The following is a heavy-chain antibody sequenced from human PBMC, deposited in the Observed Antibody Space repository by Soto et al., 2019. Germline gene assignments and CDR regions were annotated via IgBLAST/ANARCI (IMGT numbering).Heavy chain of an antibody. V-gene: IGHV4-34*01. Sequence: PSETLSLTCAVYGGSFSGYYWSWIRQPPGKGLEWIGEINHSGSTNYNPSLKSRVTISVDTSKNQFSLKLSSVTAADTAVYYCAQFKRLEWSPSFDYWGKGTLVTVYS. CDR3: AQFKRLEWSPSFDY. J-gene: IGHJ4*02. D-gene: IGHD3-3*01. CDR1: GGSFSGYY. CDR2: INHSGST.